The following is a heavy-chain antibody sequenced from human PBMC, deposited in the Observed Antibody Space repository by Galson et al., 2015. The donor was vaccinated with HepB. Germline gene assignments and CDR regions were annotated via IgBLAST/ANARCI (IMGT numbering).Heavy chain of an antibody. CDR1: GYTFTSYY. V-gene: IGHV1-46*03. CDR2: INPSGGST. Sequence: SVKVSCKASGYTFTSYYMHWVRQAPGQGLEWMGIINPSGGSTSYAQKFQGRVTMTRDTSTSTVYMELSSLRPEDTAVYYCARGDCSGGSSNYFDYWGQGTLVTVSS. J-gene: IGHJ4*02. CDR3: ARGDCSGGSSNYFDY. D-gene: IGHD2-15*01.